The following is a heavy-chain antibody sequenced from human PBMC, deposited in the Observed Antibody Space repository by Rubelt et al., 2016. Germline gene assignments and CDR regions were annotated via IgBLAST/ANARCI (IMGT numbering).Heavy chain of an antibody. CDR2: IFYSGST. D-gene: IGHD1/OR15-1a*01. CDR1: GGSITDYY. Sequence: QVQLQESGPGLVKPSETLSLTCTVSGGSITDYYWSWIRQTPGKGLEWIGYIFYSGSTNYNPSLKSRVTISIETSKNQFALSLSTVTAAETDVYYCAGGPNMYYFDYWGQGVLVTVSS. J-gene: IGHJ4*02. V-gene: IGHV4-59*08. CDR3: AGGPNMYYFDY.